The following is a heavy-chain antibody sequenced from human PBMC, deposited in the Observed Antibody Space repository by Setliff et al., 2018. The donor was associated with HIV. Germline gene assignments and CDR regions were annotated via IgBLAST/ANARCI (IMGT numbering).Heavy chain of an antibody. CDR3: ARGRFHRLHRPYSGSGSLGIQYFDY. CDR1: GYSISSGYY. V-gene: IGHV4-38-2*01. D-gene: IGHD3-10*01. Sequence: SETLSLTCAVSGYSISSGYYWGWIRQPPGKGLEWIGSIYHSGSTNYNPSLKSRVTISADTSKSQFSLRLNSVTATDTALYYCARGRFHRLHRPYSGSGSLGIQYFDYWGQGTLVTVSS. CDR2: IYHSGST. J-gene: IGHJ4*02.